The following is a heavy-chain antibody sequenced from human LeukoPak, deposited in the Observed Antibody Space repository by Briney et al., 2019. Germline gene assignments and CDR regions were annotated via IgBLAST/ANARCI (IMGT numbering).Heavy chain of an antibody. Sequence: SETLSLTCAVYGGSFSGYYWSWIRQPPGKGLEWIGEINHSGSTNYNPSLKSRVTISVDTSKNQFSLKLSSVTAADTAVYYCARALRPDFWIGYSYYYYYYYMDVWGKGTTVTVSS. J-gene: IGHJ6*03. CDR3: ARALRPDFWIGYSYYYYYYYMDV. CDR1: GGSFSGYY. D-gene: IGHD3-3*01. V-gene: IGHV4-34*01. CDR2: INHSGST.